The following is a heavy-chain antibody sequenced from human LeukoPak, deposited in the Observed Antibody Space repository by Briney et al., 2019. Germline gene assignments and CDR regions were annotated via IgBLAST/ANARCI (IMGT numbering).Heavy chain of an antibody. V-gene: IGHV5-10-1*01. CDR3: ARQISSGWYSDYYGMDV. Sequence: GESLKISCKGSGYSFPSYWISRVRQMPGKGLEWMGRIDPSDSYTNYSPSFQGHVAISTDKSIGTAYLQWSSLKASDTAIYYCARQISSGWYSDYYGMDVWGQGTTVTVSS. CDR1: GYSFPSYW. CDR2: IDPSDSYT. D-gene: IGHD6-19*01. J-gene: IGHJ6*02.